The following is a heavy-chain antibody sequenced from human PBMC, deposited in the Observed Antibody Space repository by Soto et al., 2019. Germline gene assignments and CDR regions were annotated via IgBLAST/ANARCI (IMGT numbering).Heavy chain of an antibody. CDR2: IYYSGST. CDR3: ARDLMRGPNDY. Sequence: PSETLSLTCTVSGGSISSYYWSWIRQPPGKGLEWIGYIYYSGSTNYNPSLKSRVTISVDTSKNQFSLKLSSVTAADTAVYYCARDLMRGPNDYWGQGTLVTVSS. CDR1: GGSISSYY. J-gene: IGHJ4*02. V-gene: IGHV4-59*01. D-gene: IGHD2-8*01.